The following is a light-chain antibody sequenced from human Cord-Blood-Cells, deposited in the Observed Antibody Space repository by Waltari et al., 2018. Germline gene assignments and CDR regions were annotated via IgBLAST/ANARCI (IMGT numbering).Light chain of an antibody. Sequence: QSALTQPASVSGSPGQSITISCTGTSSDVGSYNLVSWYPQHPGKAPKLMIYEGSKRPSGVSNRFSGSKSGNTASLTISELQAEDEADYYCCSYAGSSTLWVFGGGTKLTVL. CDR2: EGS. CDR1: SSDVGSYNL. V-gene: IGLV2-23*01. CDR3: CSYAGSSTLWV. J-gene: IGLJ3*02.